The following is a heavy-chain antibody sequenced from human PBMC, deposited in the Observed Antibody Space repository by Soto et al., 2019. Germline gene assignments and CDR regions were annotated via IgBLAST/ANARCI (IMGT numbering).Heavy chain of an antibody. CDR3: ARESGGATATLDCDYFDMDV. J-gene: IGHJ6*03. CDR1: GDTFTDYY. Sequence: QVQLVQSGAAVKKPGASVTVSCRSSGDTFTDYYMHWVRQAPGQGLEWMGWINPNSGVTKYAQKFQVLVTMTRDTYIRTVYMQLSRLRSDDTAVYYWARESGGATATLDCDYFDMDVWGTGTTVTVSS. D-gene: IGHD1-26*01. V-gene: IGHV1-2*04. CDR2: INPNSGVT.